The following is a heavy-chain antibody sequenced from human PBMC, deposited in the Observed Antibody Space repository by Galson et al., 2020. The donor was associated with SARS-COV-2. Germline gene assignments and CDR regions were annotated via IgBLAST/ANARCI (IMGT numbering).Heavy chain of an antibody. D-gene: IGHD6-13*01. CDR1: GFTLSSSA. CDR2: TSYDGTRK. CDR3: ARETNGHTSSWYDY. V-gene: IGHV3-30*04. Sequence: GGSLRLSCAASGFTLSSSAMHWVRQAPGKGLEWVAITSYDGTRKYNSDSVKGRFTISRDISKNTLYLQMNSLRPEDTAVYCGARETNGHTSSWYDYWGQGTLVTVSS. J-gene: IGHJ4*02.